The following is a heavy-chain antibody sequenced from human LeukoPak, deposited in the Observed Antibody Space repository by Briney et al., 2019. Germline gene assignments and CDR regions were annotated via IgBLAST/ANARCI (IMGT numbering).Heavy chain of an antibody. J-gene: IGHJ6*03. Sequence: ASXKVSCKASGYTFTSYGMSWVRQAPGQGGEWMGWISAYNGEENYAQKLQGRVTMTTDTYTSKAYMELRSLRSDDTAVYYCARDLGIVPATPPLYYMDVWGKGTTVTVSS. CDR2: ISAYNGEE. D-gene: IGHD1-26*01. CDR3: ARDLGIVPATPPLYYMDV. V-gene: IGHV1-18*01. CDR1: GYTFTSYG.